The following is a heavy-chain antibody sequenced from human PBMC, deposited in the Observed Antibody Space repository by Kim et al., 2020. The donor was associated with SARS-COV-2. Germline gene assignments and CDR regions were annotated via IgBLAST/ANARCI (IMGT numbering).Heavy chain of an antibody. V-gene: IGHV3-23*01. CDR2: ISGSGGST. CDR1: GFTFSSYA. J-gene: IGHJ4*02. CDR3: AKDPGGAVVVPAARRGGLSDY. Sequence: GGSLRLSCAASGFTFSSYAMSWVRQAPGKGLEWVSAISGSGGSTYYADSVKGRFTISRDNSKNTLYLQMNSLRAEDTAVYYCAKDPGGAVVVPAARRGGLSDYWGQGTLVTVSS. D-gene: IGHD2-2*01.